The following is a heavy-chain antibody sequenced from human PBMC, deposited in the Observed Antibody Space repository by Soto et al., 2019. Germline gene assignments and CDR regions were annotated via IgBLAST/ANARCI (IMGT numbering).Heavy chain of an antibody. Sequence: EVQLLESGGGLVQPGGSLRLSCAASGFTFSSYAMSWVRQAPGKGLKWVSAISGSGGSTYYADSVKGRFTISRDNSKNTLYLQMNSLRAEDTAVYYCAKDGTYYYDSSGYSNFDYWGQGTLVTVSS. J-gene: IGHJ4*02. CDR2: ISGSGGST. CDR3: AKDGTYYYDSSGYSNFDY. V-gene: IGHV3-23*01. D-gene: IGHD3-22*01. CDR1: GFTFSSYA.